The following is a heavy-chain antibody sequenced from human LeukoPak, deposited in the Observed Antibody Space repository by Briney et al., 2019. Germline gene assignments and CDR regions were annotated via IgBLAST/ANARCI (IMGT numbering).Heavy chain of an antibody. Sequence: GGSLRLSCAASGFTLSSYWMHWVRQAPGKGLVWVSRINSDGSSTSYADSVKGRFTISRDNAKNTLYLQMNSLRAEDTAVYYCARDLGQYYYDSSGLGFDYWGQGTLVTVSS. J-gene: IGHJ4*02. CDR3: ARDLGQYYYDSSGLGFDY. CDR1: GFTLSSYW. CDR2: INSDGSST. V-gene: IGHV3-74*01. D-gene: IGHD3-22*01.